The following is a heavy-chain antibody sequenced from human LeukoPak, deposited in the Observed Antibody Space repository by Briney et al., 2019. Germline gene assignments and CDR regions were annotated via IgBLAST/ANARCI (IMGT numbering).Heavy chain of an antibody. CDR1: GFTFSSYA. CDR2: ISGSGGST. V-gene: IGHV3-23*01. CDR3: AKPQGVYYYGPLKN. Sequence: GGSLRLSCAASGFTFSSYAMSWVRQAPGKGLEWVSAISGSGGSTYYADSVKGRFTISRDNSKNTLYLQMNSLRAEDTAVYYCAKPQGVYYYGPLKNWGQGTLVTVSS. J-gene: IGHJ4*02. D-gene: IGHD3-10*01.